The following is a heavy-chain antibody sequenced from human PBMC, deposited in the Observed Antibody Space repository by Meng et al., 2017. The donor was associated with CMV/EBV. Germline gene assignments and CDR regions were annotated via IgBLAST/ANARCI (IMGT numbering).Heavy chain of an antibody. D-gene: IGHD3-3*01. V-gene: IGHV3-33*06. Sequence: GGSLRLSCAASGFTFSSYGMHWVRQAPGKGLECVSAICYDGSNKYYADSVKGRFTISRDNSKNTLYLQMNSLRAEDTAVYYCAKDMKYYDFWSGYPDDFDIWGQGTMVTVSS. CDR2: ICYDGSNK. CDR1: GFTFSSYG. J-gene: IGHJ3*02. CDR3: AKDMKYYDFWSGYPDDFDI.